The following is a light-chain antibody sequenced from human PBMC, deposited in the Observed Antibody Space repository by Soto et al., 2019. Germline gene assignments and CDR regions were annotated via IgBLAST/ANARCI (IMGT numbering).Light chain of an antibody. CDR1: QSVLYSSNNKNY. CDR3: QQYYSTWVT. V-gene: IGKV4-1*01. J-gene: IGKJ1*01. Sequence: DIVMTQSPDSLAVSLGERATINCKSSQSVLYSSNNKNYLAWYQQKPGQPPKLLIYWASTRESGVPDRFSGSGSGTDFTLTISSLQAEDVAVYYCQQYYSTWVTFGQGTKVEIK. CDR2: WAS.